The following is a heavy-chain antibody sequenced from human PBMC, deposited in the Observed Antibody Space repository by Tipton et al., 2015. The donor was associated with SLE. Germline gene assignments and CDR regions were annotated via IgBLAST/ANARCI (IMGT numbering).Heavy chain of an antibody. V-gene: IGHV4-34*01. CDR2: IHHIGGT. Sequence: SINSHYCRWIRQPPGKGLEWIGEIHHIGGTKYSPSLQSRVSMSVDTSKSQFSLKMSSLTAADTAMYYCARHKLSRWYFDLWGRGTLVTVSS. CDR3: ARHKLSRWYFDL. J-gene: IGHJ2*01. CDR1: SINSHY.